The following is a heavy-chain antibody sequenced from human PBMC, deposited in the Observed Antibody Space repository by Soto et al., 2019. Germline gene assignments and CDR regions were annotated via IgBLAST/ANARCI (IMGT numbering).Heavy chain of an antibody. CDR2: VYFNGNT. CDR1: AASFSKYY. Sequence: PSETLSLTCTVSAASFSKYYWTWIRQPPGKGPEWIGYVYFNGNTNYNPSLKRRVSISIDTSKNQISLTLNSVTAADTAVYYCASVKFGGVVLAHWGQGTLVTVSS. V-gene: IGHV4-59*01. J-gene: IGHJ4*02. D-gene: IGHD3-16*01. CDR3: ASVKFGGVVLAH.